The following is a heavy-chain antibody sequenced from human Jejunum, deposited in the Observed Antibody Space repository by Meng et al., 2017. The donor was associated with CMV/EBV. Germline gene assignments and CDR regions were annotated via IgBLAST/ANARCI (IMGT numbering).Heavy chain of an antibody. J-gene: IGHJ4*02. V-gene: IGHV3-48*04. Sequence: FSFSRFHMNWVRQAPGKGLEWISYISSTSSTIYYADSVKGRFTISRDNAKNSLYLQMNSLRAEDTAVYYCARAIGYTYGRPYFDYWGQGTLVTVSS. CDR1: FSFSRFH. D-gene: IGHD5-18*01. CDR3: ARAIGYTYGRPYFDY. CDR2: ISSTSSTI.